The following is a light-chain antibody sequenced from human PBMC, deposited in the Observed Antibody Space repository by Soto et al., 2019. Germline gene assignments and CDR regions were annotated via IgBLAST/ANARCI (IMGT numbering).Light chain of an antibody. Sequence: EVVMGQYPAPRSVSPGEGSTLSCRASQGIGDTLAWYQHKPGQPPRLLIYDTSTRATGVPTRFSGSRSGAEFTLTINILQSEDFAVYYCQPYKNGPLNCGGGTKG. CDR2: DTS. J-gene: IGKJ4*01. CDR1: QGIGDT. V-gene: IGKV3-15*01. CDR3: QPYKNGPLN.